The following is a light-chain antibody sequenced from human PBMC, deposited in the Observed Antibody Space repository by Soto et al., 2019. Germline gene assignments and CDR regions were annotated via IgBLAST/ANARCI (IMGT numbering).Light chain of an antibody. J-gene: IGKJ1*01. CDR1: QTIRSNY. CDR2: GAS. V-gene: IGKV3-20*01. Sequence: ETVLTQSPGTLSLSPGERATLSCRASQTIRSNYLAWYRQTPGQAPRLLIYGASNRATGIAGRFSGSGSGTDFTLIISRLEPEDFALYYCQEYGSSPWTFGQGIKVEIK. CDR3: QEYGSSPWT.